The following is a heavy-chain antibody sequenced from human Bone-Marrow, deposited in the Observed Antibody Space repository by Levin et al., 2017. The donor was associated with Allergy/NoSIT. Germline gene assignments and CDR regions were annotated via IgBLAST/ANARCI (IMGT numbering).Heavy chain of an antibody. Sequence: GGSLRLSCAASGFTFSSYWMSWVRQAPGKGLEWVANIKQDGSEKYYVDSVKGRFTISRDNAKNSLYLQMNSLRAEDTAVYYCARGSKWYQLLQFDYWGQGTLVTVSS. D-gene: IGHD2-2*01. CDR2: IKQDGSEK. CDR1: GFTFSSYW. CDR3: ARGSKWYQLLQFDY. V-gene: IGHV3-7*04. J-gene: IGHJ4*02.